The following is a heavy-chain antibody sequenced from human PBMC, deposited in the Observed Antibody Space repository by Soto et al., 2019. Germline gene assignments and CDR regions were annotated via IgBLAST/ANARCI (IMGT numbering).Heavy chain of an antibody. D-gene: IGHD2-2*01. CDR3: ARTRLDCRTNSCYEF. V-gene: IGHV1-69*13. Sequence: SVKVSCKASGGTFSSYAISWVRQAPGQGLEWMGGTIPIFGTANYAQKFQGRVTITADESTSTVYMELKSLRSDDTAVYYCARTRLDCRTNSCYEFCGQGTLVTLSS. CDR2: TIPIFGTA. CDR1: GGTFSSYA. J-gene: IGHJ4*02.